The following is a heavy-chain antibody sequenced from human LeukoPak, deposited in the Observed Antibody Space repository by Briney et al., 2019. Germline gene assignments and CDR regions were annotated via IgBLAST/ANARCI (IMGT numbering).Heavy chain of an antibody. V-gene: IGHV4-59*01. D-gene: IGHD3-16*02. CDR3: ARGAITFGGVIVAPYYFDY. CDR2: IYYSGST. CDR1: GGSISSYY. J-gene: IGHJ4*02. Sequence: SETLSLTCTVSGGSISSYYWSWIRQPPGKGLEWIGYIYYSGSTNYNPSLKSRVTISVDTSKNQFSLKLSSVTAADTAVYYCARGAITFGGVIVAPYYFDYWGQGTLVTVSS.